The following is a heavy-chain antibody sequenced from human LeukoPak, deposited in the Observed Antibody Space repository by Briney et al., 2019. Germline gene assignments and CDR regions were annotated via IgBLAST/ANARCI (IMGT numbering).Heavy chain of an antibody. D-gene: IGHD3-3*01. Sequence: PSETLSLTCAVSGYSISSGYYWGWIRQPPGKGLEWIGSIYHSGSTYYNPSLKSRVTISVDTSKNQFSLKLSSVTAADTAVYYCARHANYDHYYYYYYMDVWGKGTTVTVSS. CDR3: ARHANYDHYYYYYYMDV. CDR2: IYHSGST. CDR1: GYSISSGYY. J-gene: IGHJ6*03. V-gene: IGHV4-38-2*01.